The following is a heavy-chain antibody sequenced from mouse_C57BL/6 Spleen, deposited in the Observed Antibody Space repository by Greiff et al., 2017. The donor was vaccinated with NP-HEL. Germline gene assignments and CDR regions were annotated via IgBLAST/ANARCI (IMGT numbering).Heavy chain of an antibody. CDR2: IAPSDSYT. CDR1: GYTFTSYW. CDR3: ARRGYRVYAMDY. J-gene: IGHJ4*01. D-gene: IGHD2-12*01. Sequence: QVQLQQPGAELVMPGASVKLSFKASGYTFTSYWMHWVKQRPGQGLEWIGAIAPSDSYTNYNQKFKGKSTLTVDKSSSTAYMQLSSLTSEDSAVDDCARRGYRVYAMDYWGQGTSVTVSS. V-gene: IGHV1-69*01.